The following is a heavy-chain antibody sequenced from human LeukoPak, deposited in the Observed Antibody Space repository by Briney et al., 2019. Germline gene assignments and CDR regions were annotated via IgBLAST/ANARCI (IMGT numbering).Heavy chain of an antibody. J-gene: IGHJ5*02. CDR3: ASAIVVVTAIPGWFGP. CDR2: IIPILGTA. CDR1: GGTFSSYA. D-gene: IGHD2-21*02. V-gene: IGHV1-69*05. Sequence: VTSVKVSCKASGGTFSSYAISWVRQAPGQGLEWMGGIIPILGTANYAQKFQGRVTITTDESTSTAYMELSSLRSEDTAVYYCASAIVVVTAIPGWFGPWGQGTLVTVSS.